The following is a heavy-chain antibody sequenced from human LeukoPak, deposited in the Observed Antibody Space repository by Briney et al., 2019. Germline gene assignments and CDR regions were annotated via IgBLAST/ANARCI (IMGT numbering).Heavy chain of an antibody. Sequence: QTGGSLRLSCAASGFTFSSNAMTWVRQAPGKGLEWVSTISGSGVATYYADSVRGRFTISRDNSKNTLYLQMDSLRAEDTAVYYCAKAGKPGATYYDFGNWGQGTLVTVSS. CDR3: AKAGKPGATYYDFGN. J-gene: IGHJ4*02. CDR1: GFTFSSNA. D-gene: IGHD3-3*01. CDR2: ISGSGVAT. V-gene: IGHV3-23*01.